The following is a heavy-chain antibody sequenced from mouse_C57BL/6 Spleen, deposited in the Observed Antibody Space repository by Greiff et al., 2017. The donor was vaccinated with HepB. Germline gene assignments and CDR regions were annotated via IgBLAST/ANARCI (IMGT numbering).Heavy chain of an antibody. CDR3: ARRRDYGNYLDY. CDR1: GYAFSSSW. Sequence: QVQLQHSGPELVKPGASVKISCKASGYAFSSSWMNWVKQRPGKGLEWIGRIYPGDGDTNYNGKFKGKATLTADKSSSTAYMQLSSLTSEDSAVYFCARRRDYGNYLDYWGQGTTLTVSS. CDR2: IYPGDGDT. V-gene: IGHV1-82*01. D-gene: IGHD2-1*01. J-gene: IGHJ2*01.